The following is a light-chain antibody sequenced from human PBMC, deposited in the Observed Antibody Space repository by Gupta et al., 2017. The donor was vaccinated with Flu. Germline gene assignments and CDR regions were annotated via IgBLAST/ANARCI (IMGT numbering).Light chain of an antibody. J-gene: IGKJ4*01. CDR2: KAS. CDR3: QQYEDSPIT. Sequence: PSTLSASVGDRVTITCRASQNINSWLAWYQQKPGKAPKFLIYKASSLQSGVPSRFSGSGSGTXFTLTIXSLQPDDYATYYCQQYEDSPITFGXGTKVEIK. V-gene: IGKV1-5*03. CDR1: QNINSW.